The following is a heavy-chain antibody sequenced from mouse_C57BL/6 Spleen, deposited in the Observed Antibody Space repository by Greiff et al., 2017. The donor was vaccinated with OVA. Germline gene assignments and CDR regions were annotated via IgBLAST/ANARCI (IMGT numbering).Heavy chain of an antibody. Sequence: VQLVASGPGLVAPSQSLSISCTVSGFSLTRYGVSWVRQPPGKGLEWLGVIWGDGSTNYHSALISRLSISTDNSKSQVFLKMNSLQTDDTATYYGAKGRIYYEGYFDVWGTGTTVTVSS. CDR2: IWGDGST. V-gene: IGHV2-3*01. D-gene: IGHD2-4*01. CDR1: GFSLTRYG. J-gene: IGHJ1*03. CDR3: AKGRIYYEGYFDV.